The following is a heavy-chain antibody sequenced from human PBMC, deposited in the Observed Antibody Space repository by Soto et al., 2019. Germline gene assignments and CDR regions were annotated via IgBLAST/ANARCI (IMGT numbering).Heavy chain of an antibody. J-gene: IGHJ6*02. CDR3: ARLDIAARGWADRYYYGMDV. Sequence: PGESLKISCKGSGYSFTSYWISWVRQMPGKGLEWMGRIDPSDSYAHYSPSFQGHVTISADKSISTAYLQWSSLKASDTAMYYCARLDIAARGWADRYYYGMDVWGQGTTVTVSS. CDR2: IDPSDSYA. V-gene: IGHV5-10-1*01. CDR1: GYSFTSYW. D-gene: IGHD6-6*01.